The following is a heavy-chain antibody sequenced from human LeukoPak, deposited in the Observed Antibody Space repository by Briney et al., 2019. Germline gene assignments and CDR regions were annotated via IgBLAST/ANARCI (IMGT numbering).Heavy chain of an antibody. D-gene: IGHD3-22*01. J-gene: IGHJ1*01. CDR1: GFNFGTFW. CDR3: ARDQNFYDRTGEGYFQH. CDR2: INQDGSVR. Sequence: GGSLRLSCAASGFNFGTFWMSWVRQAPGRGLEWVAKINQDGSVRGYVNSVEGRFTISRDNANNFLYLQMNSLRADDAAVYYCARDQNFYDRTGEGYFQHWGQGTLVTVSS. V-gene: IGHV3-7*01.